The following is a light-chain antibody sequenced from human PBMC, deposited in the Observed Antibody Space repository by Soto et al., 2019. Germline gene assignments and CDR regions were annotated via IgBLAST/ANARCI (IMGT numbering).Light chain of an antibody. CDR1: ENVSTN. CDR2: GSS. V-gene: IGKV3D-15*01. CDR3: QQYNNWGLS. Sequence: VMTQSPATPSVSPGEGVTLSCRASENVSTNLAWYQQKPCQAPTLLLHGSSTRATGIPATFSGSGSGTEFTVTFSSLQSEESAVYYCQQYNNWGLSFGGGTTVEIK. J-gene: IGKJ4*01.